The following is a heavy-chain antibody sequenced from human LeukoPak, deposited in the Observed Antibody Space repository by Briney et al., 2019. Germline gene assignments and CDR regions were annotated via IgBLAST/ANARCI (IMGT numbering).Heavy chain of an antibody. CDR2: IYHSGST. D-gene: IGHD3-22*01. CDR1: GGSISSGGYS. J-gene: IGHJ6*02. V-gene: IGHV4-30-2*01. Sequence: PSETLSLTCAVSGGSISSGGYSWSWIRQPPGKGLEWIVYIYHSGSTYYNPSLKSRVTISVDRSKNQFSLKLSSVTAADTAVYYCARDRHYYDSSGYYYYYGMDVWGQGTTVTVSS. CDR3: ARDRHYYDSSGYYYYYGMDV.